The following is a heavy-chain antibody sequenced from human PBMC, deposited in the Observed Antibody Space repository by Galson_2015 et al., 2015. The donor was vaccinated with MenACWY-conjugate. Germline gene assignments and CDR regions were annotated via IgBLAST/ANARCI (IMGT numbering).Heavy chain of an antibody. J-gene: IGHJ4*02. CDR3: AKDIAVDGMCYFDY. D-gene: IGHD6-19*01. CDR1: GYTFSTYA. CDR2: ISSSGGRP. Sequence: SLRLSCAASGYTFSTYAMTWVRQAPGKGLEWVSSISSSGGRPYYADSVKGRFTISRDNSKNTLYLQMNNLRAEDTALYYCAKDIAVDGMCYFDYWGQGTLVTVSS. V-gene: IGHV3-23*01.